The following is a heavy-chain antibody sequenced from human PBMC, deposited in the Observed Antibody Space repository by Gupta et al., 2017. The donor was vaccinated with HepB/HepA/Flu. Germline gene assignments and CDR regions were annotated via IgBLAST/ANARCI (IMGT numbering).Heavy chain of an antibody. CDR1: GFTFSSYA. CDR3: ARDYGVATILSDPWFDP. Sequence: QVQLVESGGGVVQPGRSLRLSCAASGFTFSSYAMHWVRQAPGKGLEWVAVISYDGSNKYYADSVKGRFTISRDNSKNTLYLQMNSLRAEDTAVYYCARDYGVATILSDPWFDPWGQGTLVTVSS. V-gene: IGHV3-30-3*01. CDR2: ISYDGSNK. J-gene: IGHJ5*02. D-gene: IGHD5-12*01.